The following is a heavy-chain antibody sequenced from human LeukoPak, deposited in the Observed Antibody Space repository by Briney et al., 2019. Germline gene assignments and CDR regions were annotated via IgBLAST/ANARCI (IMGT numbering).Heavy chain of an antibody. J-gene: IGHJ4*02. CDR3: ARLDYGDSYLEY. Sequence: SETLSLTCSVSGGSISSGDYYWSWIRQPPGKGLEWIGYIYYSGSTYYNPSLKSRVTISVDTSKDQFSLKLSSVTAADTAVYYCARLDYGDSYLEYWGQGTLVTVSS. CDR2: IYYSGST. V-gene: IGHV4-30-4*08. D-gene: IGHD4-17*01. CDR1: GGSISSGDYY.